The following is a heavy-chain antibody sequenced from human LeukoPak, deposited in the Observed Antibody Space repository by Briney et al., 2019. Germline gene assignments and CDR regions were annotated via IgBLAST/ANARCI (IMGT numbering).Heavy chain of an antibody. CDR1: GFTVSSNY. CDR2: IYSGDST. V-gene: IGHV3-53*05. J-gene: IGHJ4*02. D-gene: IGHD6-19*01. CDR3: AKDIGQWLVRGNDY. Sequence: PGGSLRLSCAASGFTVSSNYMSWVRQAPGKGLEWVSVIYSGDSTYYADSVKGRFTISRDNSKNTLYLQMNSLRAEDTAVYYCAKDIGQWLVRGNDYWGQGTLVTVSS.